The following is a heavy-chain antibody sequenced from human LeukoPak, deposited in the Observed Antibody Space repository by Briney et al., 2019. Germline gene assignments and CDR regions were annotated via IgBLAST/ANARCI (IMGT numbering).Heavy chain of an antibody. CDR2: ISGSGGST. J-gene: IGHJ4*02. Sequence: GGSLRLSCAVSGFTFSDYYMSWIRQAPGKGLEWVSAISGSGGSTYYADSVKGRFTISRDNSKNTLYLQMNSLRAEDTAVYYCAKDFRYGDNQDWGQGTLVTVSS. CDR3: AKDFRYGDNQD. D-gene: IGHD4-23*01. V-gene: IGHV3-23*01. CDR1: GFTFSDYY.